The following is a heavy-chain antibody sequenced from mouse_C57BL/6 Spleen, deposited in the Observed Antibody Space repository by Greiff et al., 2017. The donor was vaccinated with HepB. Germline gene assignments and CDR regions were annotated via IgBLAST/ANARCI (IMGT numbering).Heavy chain of an antibody. CDR2: IYPGDGDT. Sequence: VKLMESGAELVKPGASVKISCKASGYAFSSYWMNWVKQRPGKGLEWIGQIYPGDGDTNYNGKFKGKATLTADKSSSTAYMQLSSLTSEDSAVYFCARSAYGSSYEGYYAMDYWGQGTSVTVSS. V-gene: IGHV1-80*01. D-gene: IGHD1-1*01. J-gene: IGHJ4*01. CDR3: ARSAYGSSYEGYYAMDY. CDR1: GYAFSSYW.